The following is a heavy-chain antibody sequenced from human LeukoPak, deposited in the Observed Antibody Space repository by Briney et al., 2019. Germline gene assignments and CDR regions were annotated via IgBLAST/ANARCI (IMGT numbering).Heavy chain of an antibody. Sequence: PSETLSLTCAVYGGSFSGYYWSWIRQPPGKGLEWIGEINHSGSTNYNPSLKSRVTISVDTSKNQFSLKLSSVTAADTAVYYCARHVHFRDYDSSDFDYWGQGTLVTVSS. V-gene: IGHV4-34*01. D-gene: IGHD3-22*01. CDR2: INHSGST. CDR1: GGSFSGYY. J-gene: IGHJ4*02. CDR3: ARHVHFRDYDSSDFDY.